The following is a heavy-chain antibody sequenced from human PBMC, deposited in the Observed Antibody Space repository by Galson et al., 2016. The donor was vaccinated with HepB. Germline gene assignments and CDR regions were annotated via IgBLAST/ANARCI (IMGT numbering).Heavy chain of an antibody. J-gene: IGHJ4*02. CDR3: ARKSDSSTFGGDY. CDR2: IYSGGST. D-gene: IGHD6-13*01. V-gene: IGHV3-66*01. Sequence: SLRLSCAASGFTVSSNYMTWVRQSPGKGLEWVSVIYSGGSTYYADSVKGRFTISRDNSKNTLYLQMNSLRAGDTAVYYCARKSDSSTFGGDYWGQGTLVTVSS. CDR1: GFTVSSNY.